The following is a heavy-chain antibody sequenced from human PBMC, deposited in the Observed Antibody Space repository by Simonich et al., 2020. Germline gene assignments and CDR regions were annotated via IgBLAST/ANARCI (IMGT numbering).Heavy chain of an antibody. D-gene: IGHD3-9*01. CDR1: GGSLSGYY. Sequence: QVQLQQWGAGLLKPSETLSLTCAVYGGSLSGYYWSWIRQPPGKGLEGVGEINHSGTPHTTPSLKMRGPQSVDTAKNRFSLKLMSLTAAVTAVYYCARCGLVNYDILTGYHNWFDPWGQGTLVTVSS. CDR2: INHSGTP. V-gene: IGHV4-34*04. J-gene: IGHJ5*02. CDR3: ARCGLVNYDILTGYHNWFDP.